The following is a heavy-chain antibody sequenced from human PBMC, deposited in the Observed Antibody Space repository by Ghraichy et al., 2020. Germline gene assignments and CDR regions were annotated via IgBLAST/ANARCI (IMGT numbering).Heavy chain of an antibody. D-gene: IGHD6-13*01. Sequence: GGSLRLSCAASGFTFSDYYMSWIRQAPGKGLEWVSYISSSGSTIYYADSVKGRFTISRDNAKNSLYLQMNSLRAEDTAVYYCARDWEYSSSWYPGYYYYMDVWGKGTTVTVSS. CDR2: ISSSGSTI. CDR1: GFTFSDYY. J-gene: IGHJ6*03. V-gene: IGHV3-11*01. CDR3: ARDWEYSSSWYPGYYYYMDV.